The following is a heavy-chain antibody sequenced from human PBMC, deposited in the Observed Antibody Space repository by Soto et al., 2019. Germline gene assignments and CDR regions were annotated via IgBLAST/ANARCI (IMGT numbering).Heavy chain of an antibody. V-gene: IGHV3-33*01. D-gene: IGHD3-3*01. CDR2: IWYDGSNK. CDR1: GFTFSSYG. CDR3: AREVRFLDPLRSYYGMDI. J-gene: IGHJ6*02. Sequence: PGGSLRLSCAASGFTFSSYGMHWVRQAPGKGLEWVAVIWYDGSNKYYAESVKGRFTISRDNSKKTLYLQMNSLRAEDTAVYYCAREVRFLDPLRSYYGMDIWGQGTTVTVSS.